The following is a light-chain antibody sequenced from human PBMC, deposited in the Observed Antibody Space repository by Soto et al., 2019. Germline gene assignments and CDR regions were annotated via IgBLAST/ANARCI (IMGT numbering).Light chain of an antibody. V-gene: IGKV1-12*01. CDR2: AAS. Sequence: DIQMTQSPSSVSASVGDRVTITCRASLDISYLLAWYQQKAGRAPKLLIYAASTLEGGAPSRFSGSGSGTHFTLTISSLQPEDFATYYCQQDNSFPFTFGPGTKVDMK. CDR1: LDISYL. J-gene: IGKJ3*01. CDR3: QQDNSFPFT.